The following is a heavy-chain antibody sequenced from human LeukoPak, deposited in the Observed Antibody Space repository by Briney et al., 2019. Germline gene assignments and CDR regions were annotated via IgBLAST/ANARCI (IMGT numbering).Heavy chain of an antibody. CDR1: GGTFSSYA. J-gene: IGHJ3*02. V-gene: IGHV1-69*04. D-gene: IGHD1-20*01. Sequence: GASVKVSCKASGGTFSSYAISWVRQAPGQGLEWMGRIVPILGIANYAQKFQGRVTITADKSTSTAYMELSSLRSEDTAVYYCAREKTPFITGADAFDIWGQGTMVTVSS. CDR2: IVPILGIA. CDR3: AREKTPFITGADAFDI.